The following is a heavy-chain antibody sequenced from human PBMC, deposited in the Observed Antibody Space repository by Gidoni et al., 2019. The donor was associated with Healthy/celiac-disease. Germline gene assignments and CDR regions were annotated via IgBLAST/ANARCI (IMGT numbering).Heavy chain of an antibody. CDR1: GFTFSSYS. Sequence: EVQLVESGGGLVQPGGSLRLSCAASGFTFSSYSMNWVRQAPGKGLEWVSYISSSSSTIYYADSVKGRFTISRDNANNSLYLQMNSLRDEDTAVYYCARAPYYDFWSGYWDNWFDPWGQGTLVTVSS. CDR3: ARAPYYDFWSGYWDNWFDP. CDR2: ISSSSSTI. J-gene: IGHJ5*02. D-gene: IGHD3-3*01. V-gene: IGHV3-48*02.